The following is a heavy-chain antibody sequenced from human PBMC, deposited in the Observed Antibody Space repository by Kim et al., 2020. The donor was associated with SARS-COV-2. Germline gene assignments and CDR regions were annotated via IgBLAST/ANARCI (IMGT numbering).Heavy chain of an antibody. J-gene: IGHJ4*02. Sequence: SETLSLTCAVYGGSFSGYYWSWIRQPPGKGLEWIGEINHSGSTNYNPSLKSRVTISVDTSKNQFSLKLSSVTAADTAVYYCARVSDRQLEDYWGQGTLVTVSS. CDR3: ARVSDRQLEDY. CDR1: GGSFSGYY. D-gene: IGHD6-6*01. CDR2: INHSGST. V-gene: IGHV4-34*01.